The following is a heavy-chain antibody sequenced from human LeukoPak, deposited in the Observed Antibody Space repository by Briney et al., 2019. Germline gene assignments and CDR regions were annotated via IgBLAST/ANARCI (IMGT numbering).Heavy chain of an antibody. J-gene: IGHJ4*02. V-gene: IGHV3-48*01. CDR2: ISSSSSTI. CDR3: VREGIAARPLPHFDY. Sequence: GGSLRLSCAASGFTFSSYSMNWVRQAPGKGLEWVSSISSSSSTIYYADSVKGRFTISRDNAKNSLYLQMNSLRAEDTAVYYCVREGIAARPLPHFDYWGQGTLVTVSS. CDR1: GFTFSSYS. D-gene: IGHD6-6*01.